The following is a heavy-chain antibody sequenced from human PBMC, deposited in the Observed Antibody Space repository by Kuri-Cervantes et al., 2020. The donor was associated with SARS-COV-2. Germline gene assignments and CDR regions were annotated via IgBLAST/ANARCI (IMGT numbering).Heavy chain of an antibody. CDR3: ARQGATTYYDFWSGYYPDWFDP. CDR1: GGSISSSSYY. D-gene: IGHD3-3*01. V-gene: IGHV4-39*01. CDR2: IYYSGST. Sequence: SETLSLTCTVSGGSISSSSYYWGWIRQPPGKGLEWIGSIYYSGSTYYNPSLKSRVTISVDTSKNQFSLKLSSVTAADTAVYYCARQGATTYYDFWSGYYPDWFDPWGQGTLVTVYS. J-gene: IGHJ5*02.